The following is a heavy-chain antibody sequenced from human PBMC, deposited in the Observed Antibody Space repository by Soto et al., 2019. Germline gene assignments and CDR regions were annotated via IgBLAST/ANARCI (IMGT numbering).Heavy chain of an antibody. D-gene: IGHD3-10*01. CDR1: GYTFTGYY. V-gene: IGHV1-2*02. CDR3: AREMVRGAGYYYYGMDV. Sequence: GASVKVSCKASGYTFTGYYMHWVRQAPGQGLEWMGWINPNSGGTNYAQKFQGRVTMTRDTSISTAYMELSRLRSDDTAVYYCAREMVRGAGYYYYGMDVWGQGXTVTVYS. CDR2: INPNSGGT. J-gene: IGHJ6*02.